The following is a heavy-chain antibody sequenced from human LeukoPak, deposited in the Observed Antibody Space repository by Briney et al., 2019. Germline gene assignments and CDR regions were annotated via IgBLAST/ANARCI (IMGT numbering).Heavy chain of an antibody. CDR1: GYTFTGYY. V-gene: IGHV1-2*02. Sequence: ASVKVSCKASGYTFTGYYMHWVRQAPGQGLDWMGWINPNSGGTNYAQKFQGRVTMTRDASISTAYMELSRLRSDDTAVYYCARDLAPSSIAAPDWFDPWGQGTLVTVSS. J-gene: IGHJ5*02. CDR3: ARDLAPSSIAAPDWFDP. D-gene: IGHD6-6*01. CDR2: INPNSGGT.